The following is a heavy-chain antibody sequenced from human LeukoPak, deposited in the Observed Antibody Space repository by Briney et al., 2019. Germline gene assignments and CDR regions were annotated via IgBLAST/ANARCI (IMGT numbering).Heavy chain of an antibody. D-gene: IGHD4-23*01. CDR1: GGSIRSFY. J-gene: IGHJ4*02. Sequence: PSETLSLTCTVSGGSIRSFYWSWIRQAPGKGLEWIGFISYSGYTSYSPSLKSRVGISEDTSKSQFSLRLSSMTAADTAIYYCARGLNENGGMFFESWAQGTLVTVSS. V-gene: IGHV4-59*12. CDR3: ARGLNENGGMFFES. CDR2: ISYSGYT.